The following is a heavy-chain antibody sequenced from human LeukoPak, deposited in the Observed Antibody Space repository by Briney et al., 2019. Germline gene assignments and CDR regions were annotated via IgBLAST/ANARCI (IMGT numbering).Heavy chain of an antibody. V-gene: IGHV1-69*08. CDR3: ARVNLRGSNYNWFDP. Sequence: ASVKVSCKTSGGTFLSHTFSWVRQAPGKGLEWMGKITPVIETANYAQTLQGRVSIYADKSTTTVYMDLSGLRPDDTAVYYCARVNLRGSNYNWFDPWGQGTRVTVSS. J-gene: IGHJ5*02. D-gene: IGHD3-10*01. CDR2: ITPVIETA. CDR1: GGTFLSHT.